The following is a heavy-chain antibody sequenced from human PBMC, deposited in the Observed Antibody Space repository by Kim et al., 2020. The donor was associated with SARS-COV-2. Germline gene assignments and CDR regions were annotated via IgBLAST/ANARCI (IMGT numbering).Heavy chain of an antibody. V-gene: IGHV1-69*13. CDR2: IIPILGTA. J-gene: IGHJ6*01. CDR1: GGTFSSYA. CDR3: SRMNCSRTSCATIWGYYYY. D-gene: IGHD2-2*01. Sequence: SVKVSCKASGGTFSSYAISWVRQAPGQGLEWMGGIIPILGTANYAQKFQGRVTITADEATSTAYMELSILSSEDTAGYYWSRMNCSRTSCATIWGYYYY.